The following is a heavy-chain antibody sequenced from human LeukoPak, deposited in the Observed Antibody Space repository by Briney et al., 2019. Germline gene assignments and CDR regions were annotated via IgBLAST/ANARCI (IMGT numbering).Heavy chain of an antibody. CDR2: ISAGAEST. J-gene: IGHJ4*02. Sequence: GGSLRLSCAVSGITFSDYGMSWVRQAPGKGLEWVSAISAGAESTFYADSVRGRFTISRDNSKNTLYPQMNSLRAEDTAVYYCAKWGCSGGTCYPFDYWGQGTLVTVSS. CDR1: GITFSDYG. CDR3: AKWGCSGGTCYPFDY. D-gene: IGHD2-15*01. V-gene: IGHV3-23*01.